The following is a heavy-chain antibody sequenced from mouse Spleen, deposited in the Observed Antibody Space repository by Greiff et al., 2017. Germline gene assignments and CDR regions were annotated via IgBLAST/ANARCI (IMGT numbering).Heavy chain of an antibody. V-gene: IGHV5-9*01. CDR3: ARDRWLLDY. CDR1: GFTFSSYA. J-gene: IGHJ2*01. Sequence: EVKLMESGGGLVKPGGSLKLSCAASGFTFSSYAMSWVRQTPEKRLEWVAYISSGGGNTYYPDSVKGRFTISRDNAKNTLYLQMSSLRSEDTALYYCARDRWLLDYWGQGTTLTVSS. CDR2: ISSGGGNT. D-gene: IGHD2-3*01.